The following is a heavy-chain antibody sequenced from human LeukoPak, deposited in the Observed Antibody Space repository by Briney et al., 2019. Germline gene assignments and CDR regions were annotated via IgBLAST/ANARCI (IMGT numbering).Heavy chain of an antibody. D-gene: IGHD3-22*01. CDR3: ARDSSGFYYGYNWFAP. Sequence: ASVTASCKASGYTFTGYYMHWVRQAPGQGLEWMGWINPNSGGTNYAQKFQGRVTMTRDTSISTAYMELSRLRSDDTALYYCARDSSGFYYGYNWFAPWGQGTLLSVSS. CDR1: GYTFTGYY. V-gene: IGHV1-2*02. CDR2: INPNSGGT. J-gene: IGHJ5*02.